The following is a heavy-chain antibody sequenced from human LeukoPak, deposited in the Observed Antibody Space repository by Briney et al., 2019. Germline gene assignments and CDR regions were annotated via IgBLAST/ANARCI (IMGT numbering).Heavy chain of an antibody. CDR2: INAGNGNT. CDR1: GYTFTNYD. J-gene: IGHJ4*02. V-gene: IGHV1-3*01. CDR3: ASTDSDWNHEITF. D-gene: IGHD1-1*01. Sequence: ASVKVSCKASGYTFTNYDINWVRQAPGQRLEWMGWINAGNGNTKYSQKFQGRVTITRDTSITTAYMQLNSLRSADTAVYFCASTDSDWNHEITFWGQGTLVTVSS.